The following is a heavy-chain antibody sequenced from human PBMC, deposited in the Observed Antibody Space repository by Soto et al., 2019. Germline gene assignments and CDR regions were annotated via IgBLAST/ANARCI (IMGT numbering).Heavy chain of an antibody. CDR3: ARLAARPKGVIDY. D-gene: IGHD6-6*01. CDR1: GGSFSGYY. Sequence: KTSETLSLTCAVYGGSFSGYYWSWIRQPPGKGLEWIGEINHSGSTNYNPSLKSRVTISVDTSKNQFSLKLSSVTAADTAVYYCARLAARPKGVIDYWGQGTLVTVSS. CDR2: INHSGST. V-gene: IGHV4-34*01. J-gene: IGHJ4*02.